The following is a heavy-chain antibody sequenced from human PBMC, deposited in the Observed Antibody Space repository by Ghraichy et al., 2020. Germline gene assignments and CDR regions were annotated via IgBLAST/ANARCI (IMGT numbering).Heavy chain of an antibody. Sequence: GGSLRLSCAASGFTFSNYWMTWVRQAPGKGLEWVANIKQDETQKYYVDSVKGRFTISRDNAKNLMYLQMNSLRAEDTAVYYCIRDFGGSSDWGQGTLVTVSS. CDR3: IRDFGGSSD. V-gene: IGHV3-7*04. J-gene: IGHJ4*02. D-gene: IGHD1-26*01. CDR1: GFTFSNYW. CDR2: IKQDETQK.